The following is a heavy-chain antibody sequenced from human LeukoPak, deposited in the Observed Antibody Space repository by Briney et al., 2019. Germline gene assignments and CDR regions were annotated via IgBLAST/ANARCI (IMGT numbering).Heavy chain of an antibody. CDR2: IYYSGST. CDR1: GGSITSNSYY. Sequence: SQTLSLTCTVSGGSITSNSYYWGWIRQPPGKGLGWIGSIYYSGSTYYDPSLKSRVTISVDTSKNQFSLRLSSVTAADTPVYYCARISTRVVTLFHYWGQGTLVTVSS. J-gene: IGHJ4*02. V-gene: IGHV4-39*01. D-gene: IGHD2-21*02. CDR3: ARISTRVVTLFHY.